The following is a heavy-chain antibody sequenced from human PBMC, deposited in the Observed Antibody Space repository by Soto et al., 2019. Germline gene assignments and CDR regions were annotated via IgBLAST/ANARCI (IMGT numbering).Heavy chain of an antibody. CDR3: ARGDYVWGSYSMTLDY. CDR2: INPNSGGT. CDR1: GYPFTGYY. Sequence: VGSVEVSCKASGYPFTGYYMHLVRQAPGQGLEWMGWINPNSGGTNYAQKFQGRVTMTRDTSISTAYMELSRLRSDDTAVYYCARGDYVWGSYSMTLDYWGQGTMVTVSS. V-gene: IGHV1-2*02. J-gene: IGHJ4*02. D-gene: IGHD3-16*01.